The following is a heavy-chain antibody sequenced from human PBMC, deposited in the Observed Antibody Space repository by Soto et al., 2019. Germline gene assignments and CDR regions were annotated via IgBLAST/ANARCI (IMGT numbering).Heavy chain of an antibody. D-gene: IGHD5-12*01. CDR1: GYTFTRSG. J-gene: IGHJ6*02. CDR2: ISTYNGDT. CDR3: AREGVAPYYYYGMDV. V-gene: IGHV1-18*01. Sequence: QVQLVQSGAEVKKPGASVKVSCKASGYTFTRSGISWVRQAPGQGLEWMGWISTYNGDTNYAQTFQGRVTMTTDTSTSTVQMEVRSLRSDDTAVYYCAREGVAPYYYYGMDVWGQGTQVTVS.